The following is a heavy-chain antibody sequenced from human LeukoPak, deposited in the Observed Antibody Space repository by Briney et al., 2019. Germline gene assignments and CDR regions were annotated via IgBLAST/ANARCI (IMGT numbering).Heavy chain of an antibody. CDR2: FWSGGSA. CDR1: GGSISSSSYY. J-gene: IGHJ4*02. CDR3: ARKQTGTMYDV. V-gene: IGHV4-39*07. D-gene: IGHD1-7*01. Sequence: SETLSLTCIVPGGSISSSSYYWAGIRQSPGKGGEWIGTFWSGGSAYDNPSLTSRVPISKDTSDNQFSLRLYSVTAADTAVYYCARKQTGTMYDVWGQGTQVTVSS.